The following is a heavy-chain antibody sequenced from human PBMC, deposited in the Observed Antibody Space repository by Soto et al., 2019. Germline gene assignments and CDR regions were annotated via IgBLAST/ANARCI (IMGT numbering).Heavy chain of an antibody. CDR1: GFTFSSYA. D-gene: IGHD3-10*01. J-gene: IGHJ4*03. CDR3: AWGGILLWFGELFSYFDY. Sequence: PGGSLRLSCAASGFTFSSYAMSWVHQAPGKGLEWVSAISGSGGSTYYADSVKGRFTISRDNSKNTLYLQMNSLRAEDTAVYYCAWGGILLWFGELFSYFDYWGQGTMVTVSS. CDR2: ISGSGGST. V-gene: IGHV3-23*01.